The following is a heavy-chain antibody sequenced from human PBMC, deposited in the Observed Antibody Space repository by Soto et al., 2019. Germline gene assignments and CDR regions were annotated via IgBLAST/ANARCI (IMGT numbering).Heavy chain of an antibody. J-gene: IGHJ4*02. CDR3: ARGSYYYDSSDYYHY. CDR1: GGSISSGDYY. CDR2: IYYSGST. D-gene: IGHD3-22*01. Sequence: SETLSLTCTVSGGSISSGDYYWSWIRQPPGKGLEWIGYIYYSGSTYYNPSLKSRVTISVDTSKNQFSLKLSSVTAADTAVYYCARGSYYYDSSDYYHYWGQGNLVTVSS. V-gene: IGHV4-30-4*01.